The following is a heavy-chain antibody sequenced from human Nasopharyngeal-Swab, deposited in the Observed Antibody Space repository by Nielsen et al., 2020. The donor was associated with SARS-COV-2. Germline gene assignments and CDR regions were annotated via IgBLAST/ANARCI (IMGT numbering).Heavy chain of an antibody. V-gene: IGHV3-30*18. CDR3: AKARRGYCSSTSCSISIDP. D-gene: IGHD2-2*01. CDR2: ISYDGSNK. CDR1: GFTFSSYG. J-gene: IGHJ5*02. Sequence: GESLKISCAASGFTFSSYGMHWVRQAPGKGLEWVAVISYDGSNKYYADSVKGRFTTSRDNSKNTLYLQMNSLRAEDTAVYYCAKARRGYCSSTSCSISIDPWGQGTLVTVSS.